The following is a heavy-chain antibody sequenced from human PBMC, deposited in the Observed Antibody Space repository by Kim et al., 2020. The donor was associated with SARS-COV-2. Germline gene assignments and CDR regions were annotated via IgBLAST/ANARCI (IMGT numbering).Heavy chain of an antibody. CDR2: INHSGST. CDR3: ARPLNRLVRSLDP. D-gene: IGHD3-16*02. J-gene: IGHJ5*02. CDR1: GGSFSGYY. V-gene: IGHV4-34*01. Sequence: SETLSLTCAVYGGSFSGYYWSWIRQPPGKGLEWIGEINHSGSTNYNPSLKSRVTISVDTSKNQFSLKLSSVTAADTAVYYCARPLNRLVRSLDPWGQGTLVTVSS.